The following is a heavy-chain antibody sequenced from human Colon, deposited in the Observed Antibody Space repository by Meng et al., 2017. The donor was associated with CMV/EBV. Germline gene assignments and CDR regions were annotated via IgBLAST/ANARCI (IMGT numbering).Heavy chain of an antibody. CDR1: GFSFITDKAG. V-gene: IGHV2-5*02. CDR3: VRRSYSGQDDY. D-gene: IGHD5-12*01. Sequence: QNTLNGSSPPLVKPTQTLTLTCSFSGFSFITDKAGVGWIRHPPGKALEWLGFIYWDDDTRYSPSLKTRLTITRDTSKNQVILTMTNMDPADTATYYCVRRSYSGQDDYWGQGALVTVSS. CDR2: IYWDDDT. J-gene: IGHJ4*02.